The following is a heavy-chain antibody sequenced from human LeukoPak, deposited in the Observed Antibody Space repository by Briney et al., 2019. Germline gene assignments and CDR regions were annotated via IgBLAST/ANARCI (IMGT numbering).Heavy chain of an antibody. V-gene: IGHV4-39*01. J-gene: IGHJ4*02. D-gene: IGHD6-19*01. CDR1: GGSIRSSSYY. CDR3: ARQVVAVAGTGYFDY. CDR2: IYYSGST. Sequence: SETLSLTCTVSGGSIRSSSYYWDWIRQPPGKGLEWIGSIYYSGSTYCNASLKSRGTISVDTSKNQFSLKLNSVTAADTAVYFCARQVVAVAGTGYFDYWGQGTLVTVSS.